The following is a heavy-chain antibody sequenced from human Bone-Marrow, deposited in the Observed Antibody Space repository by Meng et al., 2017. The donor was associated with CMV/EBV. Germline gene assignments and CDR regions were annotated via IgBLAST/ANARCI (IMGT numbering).Heavy chain of an antibody. CDR2: INSDGSST. Sequence: GESLKISCAASGFTFSSYWMHWVRQAPGKGLVWVSRINSDGSSTSYADSVKGRFTISRDNAKNTLYLQMNSLRAEDTAVYYCAKVEWFGELPLDYWGQGTLVTVSS. D-gene: IGHD3-10*01. J-gene: IGHJ4*02. CDR3: AKVEWFGELPLDY. V-gene: IGHV3-74*01. CDR1: GFTFSSYW.